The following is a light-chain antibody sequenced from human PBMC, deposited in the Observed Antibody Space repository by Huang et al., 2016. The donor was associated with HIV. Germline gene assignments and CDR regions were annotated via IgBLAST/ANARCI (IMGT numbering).Light chain of an antibody. CDR3: MQSVQFPLT. CDR2: EVS. J-gene: IGKJ1*01. CDR1: QGLLHSDGKTY. V-gene: IGKV2D-29*02. Sequence: DIVMTQTPLSLSVTPGQPASISCKSSQGLLHSDGKTYLYWFVQKPGQSPQLLIYEVSKRLSGVSDRFSDSGSGTDFTLKISRVEAEDVGLYYCMQSVQFPLTFGQGTKVEIK.